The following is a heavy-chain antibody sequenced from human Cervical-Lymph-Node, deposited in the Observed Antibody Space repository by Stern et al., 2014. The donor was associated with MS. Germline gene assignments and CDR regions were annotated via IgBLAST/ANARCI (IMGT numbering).Heavy chain of an antibody. D-gene: IGHD3-22*01. CDR1: GYTFTMFG. V-gene: IGHV1-18*01. CDR2: ISPYTSNT. J-gene: IGHJ4*02. CDR3: ARVDYYESSGFFMY. Sequence: VQLVQSGPEVKKPGASVRVPCKASGYTFTMFGLSWVRQAPGQGLEWMGWISPYTSNTNFAEKFQGRVTLTTDTYTDTAYMELRNLKSDDTAVYYCARVDYYESSGFFMYWGQGTLVTVSS.